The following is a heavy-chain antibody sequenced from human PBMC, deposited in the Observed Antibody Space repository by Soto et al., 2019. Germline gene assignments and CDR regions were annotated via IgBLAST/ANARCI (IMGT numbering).Heavy chain of an antibody. D-gene: IGHD2-2*01. CDR2: ISGSGSST. Sequence: EVQLLESGGGLVQPGGSLRLSCVASGFNFNFYAMNWVRQAPGKGLEWVSAISGSGSSTFYSDSVKGRFSISRDNPKYPLYLEMNSLGAEDAGVYYCAKDRIQDCTSISCYRGGDSWGQGTLVTVSS. CDR1: GFNFNFYA. V-gene: IGHV3-23*01. CDR3: AKDRIQDCTSISCYRGGDS. J-gene: IGHJ4*02.